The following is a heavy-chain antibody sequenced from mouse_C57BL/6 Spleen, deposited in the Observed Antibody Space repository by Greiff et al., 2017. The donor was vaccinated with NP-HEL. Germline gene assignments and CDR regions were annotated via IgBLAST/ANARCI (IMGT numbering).Heavy chain of an antibody. CDR1: GYTFTDYY. CDR2: IYPGSGNT. Sequence: VQRVESGAELVRPGASVKLSCKASGYTFTDYYINWVKQRPGQGLEWIARIYPGSGNTYYNEKFKGKATLTAEKSSSTAYMQLSSLTSEDSAVYFCARGSLDYWGQGTTLTVSS. CDR3: ARGSLDY. V-gene: IGHV1-76*01. J-gene: IGHJ2*01. D-gene: IGHD1-1*02.